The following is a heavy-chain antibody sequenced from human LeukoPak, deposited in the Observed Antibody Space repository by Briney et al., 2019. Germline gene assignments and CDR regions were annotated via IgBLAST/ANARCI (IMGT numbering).Heavy chain of an antibody. CDR3: ARLLVYNSGGEAFDY. V-gene: IGHV1-18*01. CDR1: GYTFTSYG. Sequence: GASVKVSCKASGYTFTSYGISWVRQAPGQGLEWMGWISAYNGNTNYAQKLQGRVTMTTDTSTSTAYMELRSLRSDDTAVYYCARLLVYNSGGEAFDYWGPGTLVTVSS. CDR2: ISAYNGNT. J-gene: IGHJ4*02. D-gene: IGHD3-10*01.